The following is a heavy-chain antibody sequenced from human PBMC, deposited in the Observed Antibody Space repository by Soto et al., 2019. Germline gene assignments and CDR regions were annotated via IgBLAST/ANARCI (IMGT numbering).Heavy chain of an antibody. J-gene: IGHJ5*02. Sequence: QVQLVQSGAEVKKPGSSVKVSCKASGGTFSSYAISWVRQAPGQGLEWIGGIIPIFGTANYAQKFQGRVTITADESTSTAYMELSSLRSEDTAVYYCARSAAGYYYGSGSNQSWGQGTLVTVSS. CDR3: ARSAAGYYYGSGSNQS. V-gene: IGHV1-69*01. CDR2: IIPIFGTA. D-gene: IGHD3-10*01. CDR1: GGTFSSYA.